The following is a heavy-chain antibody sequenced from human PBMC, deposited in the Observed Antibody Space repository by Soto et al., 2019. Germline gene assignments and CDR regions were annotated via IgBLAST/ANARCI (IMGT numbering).Heavy chain of an antibody. Sequence: SVKVSCKASGGTFSSYAISWVRQAPGQGLEWMGGIIPIFGTANYAQKFQGRVTITADESTSTAYMELSSLRSEDTAVYYCARVYYYDRSGYYSPLYYYYYGMDVWGQGTTVTVSS. CDR3: ARVYYYDRSGYYSPLYYYYYGMDV. D-gene: IGHD3-22*01. J-gene: IGHJ6*02. CDR2: IIPIFGTA. V-gene: IGHV1-69*13. CDR1: GGTFSSYA.